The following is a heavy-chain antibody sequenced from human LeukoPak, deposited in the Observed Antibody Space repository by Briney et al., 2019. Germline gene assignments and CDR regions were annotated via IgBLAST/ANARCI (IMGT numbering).Heavy chain of an antibody. V-gene: IGHV4-38-2*02. D-gene: IGHD6-13*01. CDR2: IYHSGST. CDR3: AREPSYRSSWYTH. J-gene: IGHJ4*02. Sequence: PSETLSLTCTVSGYSISSGYYWGWIRQPPGKGLEWIGSIYHSGSTYYNPSLKSRVTISVDTSKNQFSLRLPSVTAAETAMYYCAREPSYRSSWYTHWGQGTLVTVSS. CDR1: GYSISSGYY.